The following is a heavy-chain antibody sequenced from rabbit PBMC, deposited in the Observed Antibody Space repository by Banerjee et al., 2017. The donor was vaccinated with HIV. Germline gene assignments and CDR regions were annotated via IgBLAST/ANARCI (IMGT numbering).Heavy chain of an antibody. Sequence: QEQLVESGGGLVQPEGSLTLTCKASGFTLSSYWMWWVRQAPGKGLEWIACIGAGSSGTTYYASWAKGRFTISKTSSTTVTLQMTSLTAADTATYFCVREYGSSSGYFGVLDLWGPGTLVTV. V-gene: IGHV1S45*01. D-gene: IGHD1-1*01. CDR1: GFTLSSYW. CDR3: VREYGSSSGYFGVLDL. CDR2: IGAGSSGTT. J-gene: IGHJ6*01.